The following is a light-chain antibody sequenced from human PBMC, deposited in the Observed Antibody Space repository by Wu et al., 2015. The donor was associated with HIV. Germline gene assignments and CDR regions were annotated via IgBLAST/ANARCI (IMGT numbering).Light chain of an antibody. CDR2: GAS. CDR3: QQYGSSPWT. Sequence: EIVLTQSPGTLSLSPGERDTLSCRASQSISSNSLAWYQQKPGQAPRLLIYGASSRATGIPDRFSGSGSGTDFTLTINRLEPEDVAVYYCQQYGSSPWTFGQGTKVEIK. CDR1: QSISSNS. V-gene: IGKV3-20*01. J-gene: IGKJ1*01.